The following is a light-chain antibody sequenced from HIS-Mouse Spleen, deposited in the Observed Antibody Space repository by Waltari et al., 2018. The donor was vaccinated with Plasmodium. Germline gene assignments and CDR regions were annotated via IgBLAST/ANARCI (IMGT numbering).Light chain of an antibody. J-gene: IGKJ1*01. Sequence: DIQMTQSPYSLSASVGDRVTITCRASQSISSYFNWYQQKPGKAPKLLIYAASSLQSGVPSRFSGSGSGTDFTLTISSLQPEDFATYYCQQSYSTWTFGQGTKVEIK. CDR3: QQSYSTWT. V-gene: IGKV1-39*01. CDR2: AAS. CDR1: QSISSY.